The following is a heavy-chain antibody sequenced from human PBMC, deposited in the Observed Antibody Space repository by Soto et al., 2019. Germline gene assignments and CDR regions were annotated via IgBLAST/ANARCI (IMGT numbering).Heavy chain of an antibody. Sequence: GGSLRLSCAASGFTFSSYSMNWVHQAPGKGLEWVSSISSSSNYIYYADSVKGRFTISRDNAKNSLYLQMNSLRAEDTAVYYCARDHGYCSGGSCYSEYSFDFWGQGTLVTVSS. CDR2: ISSSSNYI. D-gene: IGHD2-15*01. CDR1: GFTFSSYS. CDR3: ARDHGYCSGGSCYSEYSFDF. J-gene: IGHJ4*02. V-gene: IGHV3-21*01.